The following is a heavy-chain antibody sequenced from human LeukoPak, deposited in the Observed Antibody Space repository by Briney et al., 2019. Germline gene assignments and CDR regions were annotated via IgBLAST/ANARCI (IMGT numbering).Heavy chain of an antibody. J-gene: IGHJ6*03. CDR3: ARLAAMPHHYYYYYMDV. CDR1: GGSISSYY. V-gene: IGHV4-59*12. CDR2: IYYSGST. D-gene: IGHD2-2*01. Sequence: SETLPLTCTVSGGSISSYYWSWIRQPPGKGLEWIGYIYYSGSTNYNPSLKSRVTISVDTSKNQFSLKLSSVTAADTAVYYCARLAAMPHHYYYYYMDVWGKGTTVTVSS.